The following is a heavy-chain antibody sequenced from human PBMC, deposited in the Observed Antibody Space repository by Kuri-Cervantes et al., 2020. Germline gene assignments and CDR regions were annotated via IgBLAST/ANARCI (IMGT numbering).Heavy chain of an antibody. Sequence: GESLKISCAASGFTFSSYGMHWVRQAPGKGLEWVAFIRNDGSNKYYADSVKGRFTISRDDSKNMAYLQMDSLRAEDTAVYYCARGATIFGVVPDYWGQGTLVTVSS. CDR1: GFTFSSYG. CDR3: ARGATIFGVVPDY. J-gene: IGHJ4*02. D-gene: IGHD3-3*01. CDR2: IRNDGSNK. V-gene: IGHV3-30*02.